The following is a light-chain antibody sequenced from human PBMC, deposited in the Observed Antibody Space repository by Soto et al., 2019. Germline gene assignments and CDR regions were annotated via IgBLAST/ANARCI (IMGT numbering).Light chain of an antibody. J-gene: IGKJ2*01. CDR3: QQYGSSPVT. V-gene: IGKV3-20*01. CDR1: QSVSSSY. Sequence: ESVLTQSPGTLSLSPGERATLSCRASQSVSSSYLAWYQQKPGQAPRLLIYGASSRATGIPDRFSGSGSGTDFPLTTSRLEPEYCAVFYCQQYGSSPVTFGQGTKLEMK. CDR2: GAS.